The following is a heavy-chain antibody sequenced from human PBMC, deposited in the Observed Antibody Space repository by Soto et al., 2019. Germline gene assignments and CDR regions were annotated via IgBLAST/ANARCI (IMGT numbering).Heavy chain of an antibody. CDR1: GGTFSSYA. CDR3: DRGFYYSSGYYSRDYLDY. CDR2: IIPIFGTA. V-gene: IGHV1-69*13. D-gene: IGHD3-22*01. Sequence: ASVKVSCKASGGTFSSYAISWVRQAPGQGLEWMGGIIPIFGTANYAQKFQGRVTITADESTSTAYMELSSLRSEDTAVYYCDRGFYYSSGYYSRDYLDYWGQGTLVTVSS. J-gene: IGHJ4*02.